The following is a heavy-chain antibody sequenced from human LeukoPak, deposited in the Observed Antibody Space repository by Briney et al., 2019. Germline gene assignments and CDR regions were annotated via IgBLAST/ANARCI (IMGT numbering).Heavy chain of an antibody. D-gene: IGHD3-3*01. Sequence: ASVKVSCKASGGTFSSYAISWVRQAPGQGLERMGGIIPIFGTANYAQKFQGRVTITTDESTSTAYMELSSLRSEDTAVYYCARESSSWYGFWDYWGQGTLVTVSS. CDR3: ARESSSWYGFWDY. CDR2: IIPIFGTA. CDR1: GGTFSSYA. V-gene: IGHV1-69*05. J-gene: IGHJ4*02.